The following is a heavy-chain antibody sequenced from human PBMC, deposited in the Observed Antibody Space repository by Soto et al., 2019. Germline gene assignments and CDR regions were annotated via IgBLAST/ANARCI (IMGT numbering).Heavy chain of an antibody. J-gene: IGHJ5*02. CDR1: GGSISSSDFY. V-gene: IGHV4-39*01. CDR3: AVVDSTGNWFDP. Sequence: SETLSLTCTVSGGSISSSDFYWGWLRQTPGKGLEFIGSMYYSGTTYYNPSLKSRVTIPVDTSKNQFTLKLISVTAADTAVYYCAVVDSTGNWFDPWGEGALVTVSS. CDR2: MYYSGTT. D-gene: IGHD6-25*01.